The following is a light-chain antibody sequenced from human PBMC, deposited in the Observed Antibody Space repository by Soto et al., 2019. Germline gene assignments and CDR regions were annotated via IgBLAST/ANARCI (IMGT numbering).Light chain of an antibody. Sequence: QSALTQPASVSGSPEQSITISCTGPGSDVGSFDLVSWYQQHPGKAPKLIIFEGSKRPSGVSDRFSGSKSDNRASLTISGLQAEDEAAYYCSSYAGSLTWVFGGGTKLTVL. CDR3: SSYAGSLTWV. V-gene: IGLV2-23*01. CDR2: EGS. CDR1: GSDVGSFDL. J-gene: IGLJ3*02.